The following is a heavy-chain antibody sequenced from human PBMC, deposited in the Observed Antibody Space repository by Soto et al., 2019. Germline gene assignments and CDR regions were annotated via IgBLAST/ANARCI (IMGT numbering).Heavy chain of an antibody. CDR2: ISYDGKVA. CDR3: AKEGPITNWYFDY. CDR1: PLTSPPYR. D-gene: IGHD1-1*01. J-gene: IGHJ4*02. V-gene: IGHV3-30*18. Sequence: QVQLVESGGGVVQPGRSLRLSCAASPLTSPPYRPPSPRPPPGKGLEWVTVISYDGKVAYYADSVKGRFTISRDNSKNTLYLQMNSLRTEDTAMYYCAKEGPITNWYFDYWGQGTLVTVSS.